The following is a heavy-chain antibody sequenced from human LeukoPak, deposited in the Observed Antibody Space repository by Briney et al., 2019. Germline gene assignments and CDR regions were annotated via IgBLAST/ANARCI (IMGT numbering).Heavy chain of an antibody. Sequence: GGSLRLSCAASGFTVSNYMTWVRQAPGKGLEWVSVIYSGGSTYHADSVKGRFTISRDTSKNTLYLQMNSLRAEDTAVYYCAKGPREPYGPWGQGTLVTVSS. J-gene: IGHJ5*02. D-gene: IGHD1-26*01. CDR3: AKGPREPYGP. V-gene: IGHV3-66*01. CDR1: GFTVSNY. CDR2: IYSGGST.